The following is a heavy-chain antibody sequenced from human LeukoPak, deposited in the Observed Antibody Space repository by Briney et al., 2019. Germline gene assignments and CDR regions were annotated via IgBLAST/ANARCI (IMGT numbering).Heavy chain of an antibody. J-gene: IGHJ4*02. V-gene: IGHV6-1*01. CDR2: TYYRAKWYN. CDR3: ARETPYDSSGWYRYYFDY. CDR1: GDSVSINSAA. D-gene: IGHD6-19*01. Sequence: SQTLSLTCAISGDSVSINSAACNWIRQSPSGGLEWLARTYYRAKWYNDYAVSVKSRITIDTDTSKNQFSLKLNSVAHEDTAVYYCARETPYDSSGWYRYYFDYWGQGTLVTVSS.